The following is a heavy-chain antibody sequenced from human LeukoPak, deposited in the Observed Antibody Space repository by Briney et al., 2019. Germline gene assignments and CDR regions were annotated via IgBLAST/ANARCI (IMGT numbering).Heavy chain of an antibody. D-gene: IGHD6-13*01. V-gene: IGHV4-59*01. CDR2: IYYSGST. CDR3: ARVVGSSWYGGWFDP. Sequence: PSETLSLTCTVSGGSISSYYWSWIRQPPGKGLEWIGYIYYSGSTNYNPSLKSRVTISVDTSKNQFSLKLSSVTAADTAVYYCARVVGSSWYGGWFDPWGQGTLVTVSS. CDR1: GGSISSYY. J-gene: IGHJ5*02.